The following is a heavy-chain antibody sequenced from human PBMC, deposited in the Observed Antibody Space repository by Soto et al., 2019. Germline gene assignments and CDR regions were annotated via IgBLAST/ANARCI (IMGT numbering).Heavy chain of an antibody. CDR3: ARALWNYYSLWYFDY. J-gene: IGHJ4*02. CDR1: DGSISSGDYY. V-gene: IGHV4-30-4*01. Sequence: PSETLSLTCTVSDGSISSGDYYWSWIRQPPGKGLEWIGYIYYSGSTYYKPSLKSRVTISIDTSKNQFSLKLSSVTAADTAVYYCARALWNYYSLWYFDYWGRGTLVTVSS. D-gene: IGHD3-10*01. CDR2: IYYSGST.